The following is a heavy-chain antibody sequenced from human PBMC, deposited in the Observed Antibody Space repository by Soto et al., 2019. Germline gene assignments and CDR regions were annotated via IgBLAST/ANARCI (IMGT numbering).Heavy chain of an antibody. CDR1: GGTFSSYA. Sequence: SVKVSCKASGGTFSSYAISWVRQAPGQGLEWMGGIIPIFGTANYAQKFQGRVTITADKSTSTAYMELSSLRSEDTAVYYCARVIVVVQATISAGWFDPWGPGTPVTVSS. D-gene: IGHD2-2*01. CDR3: ARVIVVVQATISAGWFDP. V-gene: IGHV1-69*06. CDR2: IIPIFGTA. J-gene: IGHJ5*02.